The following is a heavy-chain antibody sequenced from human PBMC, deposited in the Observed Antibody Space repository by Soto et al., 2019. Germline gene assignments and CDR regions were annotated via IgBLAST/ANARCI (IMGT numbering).Heavy chain of an antibody. CDR2: ISSSSSTI. D-gene: IGHD3-3*01. CDR3: ARDPGLRFLEWLPHPHLRAGFYYYGMD. J-gene: IGHJ6*01. Sequence: PGGSLRLSCAASGFTFSSYSMNWVRQAPGKGLEWASYISSSSSTIYYADSVKGRFTISRDNAKNSLYLQMNSLRDEDTAVYYCARDPGLRFLEWLPHPHLRAGFYYYGMD. CDR1: GFTFSSYS. V-gene: IGHV3-48*02.